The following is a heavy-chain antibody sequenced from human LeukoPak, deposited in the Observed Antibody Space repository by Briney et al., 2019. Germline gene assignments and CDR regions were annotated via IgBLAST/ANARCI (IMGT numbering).Heavy chain of an antibody. D-gene: IGHD3-16*02. CDR3: ARERLGELSLPNDAFDI. V-gene: IGHV3-33*01. CDR2: IWCDGSNK. Sequence: GGSLRLSCAASGFTLNSYGMHWVRQAPGKGLEWVAVIWCDGSNKYYADSVKGRFTISRDNSKNTLYLQMNSLRAEDTAVYYCARERLGELSLPNDAFDIWGQGTMVTVSS. J-gene: IGHJ3*02. CDR1: GFTLNSYG.